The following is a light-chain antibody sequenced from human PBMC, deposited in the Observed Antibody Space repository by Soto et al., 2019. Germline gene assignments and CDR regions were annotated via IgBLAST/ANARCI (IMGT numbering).Light chain of an antibody. J-gene: IGLJ1*01. CDR1: SSDVGGYNY. CDR2: EVS. Sequence: QSVLTHPPSASGSRGQSVTISCTGTSSDVGGYNYVSWYQQHPGKAPKLMIYEVSKRPSGVPDRFSGSKSGNTASLTVSGLQAEDEADYYCSSYAGSNNFGVFGTGTKVTVL. CDR3: SSYAGSNNFGV. V-gene: IGLV2-8*01.